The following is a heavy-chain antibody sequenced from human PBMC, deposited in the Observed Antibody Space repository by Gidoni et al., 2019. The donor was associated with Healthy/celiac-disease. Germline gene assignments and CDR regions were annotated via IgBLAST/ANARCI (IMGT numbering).Heavy chain of an antibody. D-gene: IGHD3-16*01. J-gene: IGHJ4*02. CDR3: ATRVGGSLDY. V-gene: IGHV4-61*01. CDR2: IYYSGST. CDR1: GGSVSSGSYY. Sequence: QVQLQESGPGLVKPSETLSLTCTVSGGSVSSGSYYWSWIRQPPGKGLEWIGYIYYSGSTNYNPSLKSRVTISGDTSKNQFSLKLSSVTAADTAVYYCATRVGGSLDYWGQGTLVTVSS.